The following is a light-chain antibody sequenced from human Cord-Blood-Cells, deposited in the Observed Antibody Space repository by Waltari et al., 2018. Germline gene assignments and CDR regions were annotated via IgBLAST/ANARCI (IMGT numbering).Light chain of an antibody. V-gene: IGLV2-11*01. CDR3: CSYAGSYTFV. Sequence: QSALTQPRSVSGSPGQSVTISCTGTSSDVGGYNYVSWYQKHPGNAPKLMIYDVSKRPSGVPVRFAGSKSGNTASLTISGLQAENEADYYCCSYAGSYTFVFGTGTNVTVL. CDR1: SSDVGGYNY. CDR2: DVS. J-gene: IGLJ1*01.